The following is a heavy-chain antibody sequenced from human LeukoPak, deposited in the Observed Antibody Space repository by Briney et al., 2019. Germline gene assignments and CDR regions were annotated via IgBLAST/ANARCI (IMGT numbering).Heavy chain of an antibody. CDR2: IGTAGNT. CDR3: ARAGGSSGWYSFGY. D-gene: IGHD6-13*01. V-gene: IGHV3-13*04. Sequence: PGGSLRLSCAASGFTFSSYDMHWVRQVPGKGLEWVSAIGTAGNTYYPGSVKGRFTISRENAKNSLHLQMNSLRAGDMAVYYCARAGGSSGWYSFGYWGQGTLVSVSS. J-gene: IGHJ4*02. CDR1: GFTFSSYD.